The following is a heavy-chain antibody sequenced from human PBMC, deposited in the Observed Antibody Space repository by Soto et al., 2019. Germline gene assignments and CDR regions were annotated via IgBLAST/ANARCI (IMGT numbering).Heavy chain of an antibody. CDR1: GGSVSSGSYY. CDR2: IYYSGST. V-gene: IGHV4-61*01. Sequence: AETLSLTCTVSGGSVSSGSYYWSWILHPPGKGLEWIGYIYYSGSTNYNPSLKSRVTISVDTSKNQFSLKLSSVTAADTAVYYCARNWNYRYYYGMEVWGKWTTVNVSS. J-gene: IGHJ6*04. D-gene: IGHD1-7*01. CDR3: ARNWNYRYYYGMEV.